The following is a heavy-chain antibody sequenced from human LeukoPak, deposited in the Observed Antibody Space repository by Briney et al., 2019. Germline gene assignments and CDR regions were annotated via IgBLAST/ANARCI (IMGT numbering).Heavy chain of an antibody. V-gene: IGHV3-7*01. CDR3: VKGGWIHILDC. D-gene: IGHD5-18*01. J-gene: IGHJ4*02. CDR1: GFPFSSYW. CDR2: IKHDGSDA. Sequence: GGSLRLSYAASGFPFSSYWMTWVRQTPGKGLEWVANIKHDGSDAYYAGSVSGRLTVSRDNAKNSLYLQMNSLRAEDTAVYYCVKGGWIHILDCWGQGTLVTVSP.